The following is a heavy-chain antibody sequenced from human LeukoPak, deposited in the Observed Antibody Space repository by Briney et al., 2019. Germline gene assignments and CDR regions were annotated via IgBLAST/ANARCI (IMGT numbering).Heavy chain of an antibody. J-gene: IGHJ4*02. V-gene: IGHV3-23*01. Sequence: GGSLRLSCAASGFTFNSYAMSWVRQAPGKGLEWVSAIRGSGGGTYCADSVKGRFTISRDNSKNTLYLQMNSLRDEDTALYYCAKAGIGVVGYFDYWGQGTLVTVSS. D-gene: IGHD6-19*01. CDR2: IRGSGGGT. CDR1: GFTFNSYA. CDR3: AKAGIGVVGYFDY.